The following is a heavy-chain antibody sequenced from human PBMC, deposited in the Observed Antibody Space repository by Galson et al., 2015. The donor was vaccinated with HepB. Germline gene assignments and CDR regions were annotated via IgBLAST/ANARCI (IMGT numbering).Heavy chain of an antibody. J-gene: IGHJ4*02. V-gene: IGHV1-8*01. CDR3: ARGRVRYVVRREWGAYPY. CDR1: GYTFTSYD. Sequence: SVKVSCKASGYTFTSYDINWVRQATGQGLEWMGRMNPNSGNTGYAQKFQGRVTMTRNTSISTAYMELSSLRSEDTAVYYCARGRVRYVVRREWGAYPYWGQGTLVIVSS. D-gene: IGHD1-26*01. CDR2: MNPNSGNT.